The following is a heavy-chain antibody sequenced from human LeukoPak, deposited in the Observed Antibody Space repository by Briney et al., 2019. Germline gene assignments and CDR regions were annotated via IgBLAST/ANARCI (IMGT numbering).Heavy chain of an antibody. D-gene: IGHD3-22*01. J-gene: IGHJ4*02. CDR3: ARSVRSGYYTAHPDY. Sequence: PSETLSLTCAAYGGSFSGYYWSWIRQPPGKGLEWIGEINHSGSTNYNPSLKSRVTISVDTSKNQFSLKLSSVTAADTAVYYCARSVRSGYYTAHPDYWGQGTLVTVSS. CDR2: INHSGST. CDR1: GGSFSGYY. V-gene: IGHV4-34*01.